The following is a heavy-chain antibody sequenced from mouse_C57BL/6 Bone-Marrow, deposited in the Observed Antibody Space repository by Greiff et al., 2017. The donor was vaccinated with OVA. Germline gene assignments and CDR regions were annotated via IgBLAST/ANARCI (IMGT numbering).Heavy chain of an antibody. Sequence: EVQGVESGGDLVKPGGSLKLSCAASGFTFSSYGMSWVRQTPDKRLEWVATISSGGSYTYYPDSVKGRFTISRDNAKNTLYLQMGSLKSEDTAMYYGARRGDYGSFFDYWGQGTTLTVSS. J-gene: IGHJ2*01. D-gene: IGHD1-1*01. CDR1: GFTFSSYG. CDR3: ARRGDYGSFFDY. V-gene: IGHV5-6*01. CDR2: ISSGGSYT.